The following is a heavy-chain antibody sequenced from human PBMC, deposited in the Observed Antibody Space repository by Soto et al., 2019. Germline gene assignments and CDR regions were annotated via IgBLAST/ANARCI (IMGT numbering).Heavy chain of an antibody. CDR3: ASGGLYYDYVCGSYRYGYFDL. CDR2: IDYSGST. J-gene: IGHJ4*02. D-gene: IGHD3-16*02. CDR1: GGSISSGGSY. V-gene: IGHV4-31*03. Sequence: QVQLQESGPGLVKPSQTLSLTCTVSGGSISSGGSYWSWIRQHPVEGLEWIGYIDYSGSTYYNPSLASRVLILVATSKNQFSLRLSSVTAADTSVYYCASGGLYYDYVCGSYRYGYFDLWGQGTLVTVSS.